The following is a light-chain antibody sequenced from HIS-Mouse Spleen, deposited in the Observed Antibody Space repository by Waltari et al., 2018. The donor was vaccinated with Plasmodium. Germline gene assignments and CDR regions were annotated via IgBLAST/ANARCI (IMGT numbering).Light chain of an antibody. CDR3: QQYGSSPQIT. V-gene: IGKV3-20*01. CDR1: QSVSSSY. J-gene: IGKJ4*01. Sequence: EIVLTQSPGTLSLSPGERATLSCRARQSVSSSYLAWYQQKPGQAPRLLIYGAASRAPGIPDRFSGSGSGTDFTLTISRLEPEDFAVYYCQQYGSSPQITFGGGTKVEIK. CDR2: GAA.